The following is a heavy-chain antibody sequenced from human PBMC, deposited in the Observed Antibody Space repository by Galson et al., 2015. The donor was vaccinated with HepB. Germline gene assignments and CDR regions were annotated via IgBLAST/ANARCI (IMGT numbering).Heavy chain of an antibody. D-gene: IGHD4-11*01. J-gene: IGHJ6*02. CDR3: AKGHPLQVRYYYYYGMDV. CDR2: ISYDGSNK. V-gene: IGHV3-30*04. CDR1: GFTFSSYA. Sequence: SLRLSCAASGFTFSSYAMHWVRQAPGKGLEWVAVISYDGSNKYYADSVKGRFTISRDNSKNTLYLQMNSLRAEDTAVYYCAKGHPLQVRYYYYYGMDVWAKGPRSPSP.